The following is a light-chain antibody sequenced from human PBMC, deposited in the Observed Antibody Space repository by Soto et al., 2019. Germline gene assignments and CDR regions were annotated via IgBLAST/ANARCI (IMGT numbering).Light chain of an antibody. Sequence: ESVLAQSRATLSLSPGERATLSCWASQSVNRYLVCYQQKPGQAPRLLIYDASKRATGIPARFSGSRSGTDFTLTISSLEPEDFGVYFCHQRNKFGQGTRLEIK. CDR2: DAS. CDR3: HQRNK. J-gene: IGKJ5*01. CDR1: QSVNRY. V-gene: IGKV3-11*01.